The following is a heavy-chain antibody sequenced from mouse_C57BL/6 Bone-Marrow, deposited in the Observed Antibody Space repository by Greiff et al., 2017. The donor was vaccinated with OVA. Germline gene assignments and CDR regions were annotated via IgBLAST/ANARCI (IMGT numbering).Heavy chain of an antibody. V-gene: IGHV5-17*01. J-gene: IGHJ4*01. CDR2: LSSGSSTI. CDR3: ARRLQGDAMDD. CDR1: GFTFSDYG. Sequence: EVQGVESGGGLVKPGGSLKLSCAASGFTFSDYGMHWVRQAPEKGLEWVAYLSSGSSTIYYADTVKGRFTISRDNAKNTLFLQMTSLRSEDTAMYYCARRLQGDAMDDWGQGTSVTVSS. D-gene: IGHD6-1*01.